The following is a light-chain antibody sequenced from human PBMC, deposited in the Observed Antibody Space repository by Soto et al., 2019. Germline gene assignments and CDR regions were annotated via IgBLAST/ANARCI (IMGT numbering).Light chain of an antibody. CDR2: EVG. CDR3: SSYSSISTHV. J-gene: IGLJ1*01. CDR1: SSDVGGYNY. V-gene: IGLV2-14*01. Sequence: QSVLTQPASVSGSPGQSITISCTGTSSDVGGYNYISWFQQHPGKAPKLMIYEVGDRPSGVSNRFSGSKSGNTASLTISGLQAEDEADYYCSSYSSISTHVFGTGTKVTVL.